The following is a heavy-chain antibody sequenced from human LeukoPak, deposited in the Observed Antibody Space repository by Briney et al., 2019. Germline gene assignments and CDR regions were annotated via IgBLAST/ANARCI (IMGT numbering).Heavy chain of an antibody. CDR3: ATGLWFGELLGD. CDR2: FDPEDGET. D-gene: IGHD3-10*01. V-gene: IGHV1-24*01. J-gene: IGHJ4*02. CDR1: GYTLTELS. Sequence: ASVKVSCKVSGYTLTELSMHWVRQAPGKGLEGMGGFDPEDGETIYAQKFQGRVTMTEDTSTDTAYMELSSLRSEDTAVYYCATGLWFGELLGDWGQGTLVTVSS.